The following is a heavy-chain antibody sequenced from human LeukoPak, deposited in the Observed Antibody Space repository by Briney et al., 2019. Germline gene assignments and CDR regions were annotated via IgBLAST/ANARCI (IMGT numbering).Heavy chain of an antibody. CDR3: AKESGYDVDLEY. J-gene: IGHJ4*02. CDR2: NTDGSTT. Sequence: PGGSLRLSCAGSGFTFSTYWMHWVRQAPGGTLVWVSGNTDGSTTSYADSVRGRFTISRDNAKNTLYLQMTSLRVEDTALYYCAKESGYDVDLEYWGQGALVTVSS. CDR1: GFTFSTYW. D-gene: IGHD5-12*01. V-gene: IGHV3-74*01.